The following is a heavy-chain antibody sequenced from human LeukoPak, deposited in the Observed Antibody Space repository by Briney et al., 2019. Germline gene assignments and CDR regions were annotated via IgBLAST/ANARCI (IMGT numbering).Heavy chain of an antibody. CDR2: INWNGDNP. CDR3: ARRSLSGATTGYYYDS. CDR1: GFTFEDYG. V-gene: IGHV3-20*04. D-gene: IGHD1-26*01. Sequence: GGSLRLSCAVSGFTFEDYGMTWVRQRPGRGLEYVAEINWNGDNPVYENSLRGRFTISRNNARNFVYLQMNSLRVEDTAFYYCARRSLSGATTGYYYDSWGQGTLVTVSS. J-gene: IGHJ5*01.